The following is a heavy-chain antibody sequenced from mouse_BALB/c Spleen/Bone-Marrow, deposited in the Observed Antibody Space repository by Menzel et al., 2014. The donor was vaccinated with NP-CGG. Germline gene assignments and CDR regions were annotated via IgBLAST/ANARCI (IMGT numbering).Heavy chain of an antibody. Sequence: EVNVVESGGGLVQPGGSLKLSCAASGFTFSSYGMSCVRQTPDKRLELVATINNNDGNTYYPDSVKGRFTISRDNAKNTLYLQMSSLKSEDTAMYYCARDNYGSRFDYWGQGTTLTVSS. CDR2: INNNDGNT. CDR1: GFTFSSYG. CDR3: ARDNYGSRFDY. J-gene: IGHJ2*01. V-gene: IGHV5-6-3*01. D-gene: IGHD1-1*01.